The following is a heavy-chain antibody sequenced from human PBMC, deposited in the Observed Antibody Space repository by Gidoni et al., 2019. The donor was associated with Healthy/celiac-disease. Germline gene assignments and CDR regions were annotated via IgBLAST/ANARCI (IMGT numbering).Heavy chain of an antibody. CDR3: ARHFSGYSSKRLSWFDP. CDR1: GGSISSSSYY. D-gene: IGHD6-13*01. CDR2: IYYSGST. V-gene: IGHV4-39*01. Sequence: QLQLQESGPGLVKPSETLSLTCTVSGGSISSSSYYWGWIRQPPGKGLEWIGSIYYSGSTYYNPSLKSRVTISVDTSKNQFSLKLSSVTAADTAVYYCARHFSGYSSKRLSWFDPWGQGTLVTVSS. J-gene: IGHJ5*02.